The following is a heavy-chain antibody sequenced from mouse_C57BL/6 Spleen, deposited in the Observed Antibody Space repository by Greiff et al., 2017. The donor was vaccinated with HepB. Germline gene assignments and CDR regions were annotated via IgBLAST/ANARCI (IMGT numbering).Heavy chain of an antibody. V-gene: IGHV1-52*01. D-gene: IGHD2-5*01. Sequence: VQLQQSGAELVRPGSSVKLSCKASGYTFTSYWMHWVKQRPIQGLEWIGNIDPSDSDTHYNQKFKDKATLTVDKSSSTAYMQLSSLTSEDSAVYYCARSYYSNDYAMDYWGQGTSVTVSS. CDR2: IDPSDSDT. J-gene: IGHJ4*01. CDR3: ARSYYSNDYAMDY. CDR1: GYTFTSYW.